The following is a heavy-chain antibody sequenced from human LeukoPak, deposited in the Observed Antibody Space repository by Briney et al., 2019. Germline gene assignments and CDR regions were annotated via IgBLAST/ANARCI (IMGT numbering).Heavy chain of an antibody. Sequence: GGSLRLSCAASGFTFSSYAMHWVRQAPGKGLEWVAVISYDGSNKYYADSVKGRFTISRDNSKNTLYLQMNSLRAEDTAVYYCASGGGGWWPTMAQFDYWGQGTLVTVSS. CDR2: ISYDGSNK. D-gene: IGHD2-15*01. V-gene: IGHV3-30*04. CDR3: ASGGGGWWPTMAQFDY. CDR1: GFTFSSYA. J-gene: IGHJ4*02.